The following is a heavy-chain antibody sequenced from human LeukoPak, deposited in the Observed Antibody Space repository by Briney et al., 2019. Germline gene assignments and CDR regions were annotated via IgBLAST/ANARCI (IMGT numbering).Heavy chain of an antibody. Sequence: GGSLRLPCAASGFTFSSYGMHWVRQAPGKGLEWVAVISYDGSNKYYADSVKGRFTISRDNSKNTLYPQMNSLRAEDTAVYYCAKRHGSGSYYNGENYYYYGMDVWGKGTTVTVSS. CDR1: GFTFSSYG. V-gene: IGHV3-30*18. D-gene: IGHD3-10*01. CDR3: AKRHGSGSYYNGENYYYYGMDV. CDR2: ISYDGSNK. J-gene: IGHJ6*04.